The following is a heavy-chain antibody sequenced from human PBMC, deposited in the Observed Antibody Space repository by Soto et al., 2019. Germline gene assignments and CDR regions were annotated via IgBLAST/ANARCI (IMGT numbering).Heavy chain of an antibody. CDR1: GFTFSNAW. CDR2: IKSKTDGGTT. J-gene: IGHJ4*02. V-gene: IGHV3-15*01. D-gene: IGHD6-6*01. CDR3: TTDREYSRNFDY. Sequence: PGGSLRLSCAASGFTFSNAWMSWVRQAPGKGLEWVGRIKSKTDGGTTDYAAPVKGRFTISRDDSKNTLYLQMNSLKTEDTAVYYCTTDREYSRNFDYWGQGTLVTVSS.